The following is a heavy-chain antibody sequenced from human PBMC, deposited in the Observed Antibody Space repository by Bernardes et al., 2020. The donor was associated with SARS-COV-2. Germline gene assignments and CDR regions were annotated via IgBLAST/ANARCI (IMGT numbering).Heavy chain of an antibody. V-gene: IGHV1-69*13. CDR1: VGTFSSYA. Sequence: SVKVSCKASVGTFSSYAISWVRQAPGQGLEWMGGIIPIFRTANYAQKFQGRVTITADESTSTAYMELSSLRSEDTAVYYCARDRVVVVPAAVYGMDVWGQGTTVTVSS. D-gene: IGHD2-2*01. J-gene: IGHJ6*02. CDR3: ARDRVVVVPAAVYGMDV. CDR2: IIPIFRTA.